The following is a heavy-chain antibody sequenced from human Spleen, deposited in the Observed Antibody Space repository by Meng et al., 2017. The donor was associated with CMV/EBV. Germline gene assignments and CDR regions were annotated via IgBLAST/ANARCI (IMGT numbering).Heavy chain of an antibody. CDR2: MSPNSGDT. Sequence: ASVKVSCKASGYTFNTYDINWVRQAPGQGLEWVGWMSPNSGDTAYAQKFQGRVTMTRDTSISTAYMELSRLRSDDTAVYYCARDAGSFGVEYTSNWGFYYPYGIDVWGQGTTVTVSS. CDR3: ARDAGSFGVEYTSNWGFYYPYGIDV. D-gene: IGHD3-3*01. V-gene: IGHV1-2*02. CDR1: GYTFNTYD. J-gene: IGHJ6*02.